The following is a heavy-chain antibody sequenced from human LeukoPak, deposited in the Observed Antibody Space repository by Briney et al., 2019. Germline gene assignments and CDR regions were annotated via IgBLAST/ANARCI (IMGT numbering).Heavy chain of an antibody. Sequence: PSETLSLTCSVSGGSMRSSSYYWGWIRQPPGKGLQWIANMDYRGSTYYNPSLKNRVTISIDTSKKKFSLNLKSVTAADTAMYYCARGGTYRGGADYWGQGTLVTVSS. V-gene: IGHV4-39*07. CDR3: ARGGTYRGGADY. D-gene: IGHD4-11*01. J-gene: IGHJ4*02. CDR2: MDYRGST. CDR1: GGSMRSSSYY.